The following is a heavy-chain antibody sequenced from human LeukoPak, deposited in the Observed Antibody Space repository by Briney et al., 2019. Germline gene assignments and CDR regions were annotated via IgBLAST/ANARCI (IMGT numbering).Heavy chain of an antibody. CDR3: ARHGLVAARHAFDI. J-gene: IGHJ3*02. CDR2: INHNGNT. D-gene: IGHD6-6*01. CDR1: YGSFSGYY. V-gene: IGHV4-34*01. Sequence: PSETLSLTCTVFYGSFSGYYWSWIRQPPGKGLEWIGEINHNGNTNYNPSLESRVTISVDTSKDQFSLKLSSVTAADTAVYYCARHGLVAARHAFDIWGQGTMVTVSS.